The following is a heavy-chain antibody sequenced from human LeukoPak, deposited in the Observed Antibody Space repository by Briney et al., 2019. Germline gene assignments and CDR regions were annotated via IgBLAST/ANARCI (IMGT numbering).Heavy chain of an antibody. CDR2: IYYSGST. CDR1: GGSISSYY. J-gene: IGHJ6*03. D-gene: IGHD3-10*01. Sequence: SETLSLTCTVSGGSISSYYWSWIRQPPGKGLEWIGYIYYSGSTNYNPSLKSRVTISVDTSKNQFSLKLSSVTAADTAVYYCARFRLGRDNYYMDVWGKGTTVTVSS. CDR3: ARFRLGRDNYYMDV. V-gene: IGHV4-59*01.